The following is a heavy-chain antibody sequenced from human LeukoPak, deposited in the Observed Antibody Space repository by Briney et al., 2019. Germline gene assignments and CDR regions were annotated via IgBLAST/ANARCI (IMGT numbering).Heavy chain of an antibody. D-gene: IGHD5-18*01. CDR2: IKQDGSEK. CDR3: ARGSGVQVWSSLDY. CDR1: GFTFSSYW. J-gene: IGHJ4*02. Sequence: GGSLRLSCAASGFTFSSYWMSWVRQAPGKGLEWVANIKQDGSEKYYVDSVKGRFTISRDNAKNSLYLQMNSLRVEDTAVYYCARGSGVQVWSSLDYWGQGTLVTVSS. V-gene: IGHV3-7*02.